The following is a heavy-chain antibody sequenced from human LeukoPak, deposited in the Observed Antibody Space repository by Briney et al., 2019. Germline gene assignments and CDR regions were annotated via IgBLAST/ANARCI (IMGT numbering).Heavy chain of an antibody. CDR2: IRSKANSYAT. V-gene: IGHV3-73*01. Sequence: PRGSLRLSCAASGFTFSGSAMHWVRQASGRGLEWVGRIRSKANSYATAYAASVKGRFTISRDDSKNTAYLQMNSLKTEDTAVYYCTRHVYGSGSYHQVSGDYWGQGTLVTVSS. CDR3: TRHVYGSGSYHQVSGDY. D-gene: IGHD3-10*01. J-gene: IGHJ4*02. CDR1: GFTFSGSA.